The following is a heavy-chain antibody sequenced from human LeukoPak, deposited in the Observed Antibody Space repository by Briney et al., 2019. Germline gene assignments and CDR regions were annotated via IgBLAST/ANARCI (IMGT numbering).Heavy chain of an antibody. Sequence: ASVKVSCKASGYTFTSYYMHWVRQAPGQGLEWMGIINPSGGSTSYAQKFQGRVTMTRDTSTSTVYMELSSLRSEDTAVYYCASYHRDGYNYFLPDYYYYGMDVWGQGTTVTVSS. V-gene: IGHV1-46*01. CDR3: ASYHRDGYNYFLPDYYYYGMDV. D-gene: IGHD5-24*01. CDR2: INPSGGST. J-gene: IGHJ6*02. CDR1: GYTFTSYY.